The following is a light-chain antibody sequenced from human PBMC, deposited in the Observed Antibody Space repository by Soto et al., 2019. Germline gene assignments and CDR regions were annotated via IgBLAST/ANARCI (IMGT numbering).Light chain of an antibody. CDR3: HQYNNWRT. CDR2: GAS. V-gene: IGKV3-15*01. Sequence: EVVLTQSPATLSVSPGERATLSCRANQSVSTNLAWYQQRPGQAPRLLIYGASARATGIPARFSGSGAGTEFTLTISSLQSEDIAVYYCHQYNNWRTFGQGTRLEIK. J-gene: IGKJ5*01. CDR1: QSVSTN.